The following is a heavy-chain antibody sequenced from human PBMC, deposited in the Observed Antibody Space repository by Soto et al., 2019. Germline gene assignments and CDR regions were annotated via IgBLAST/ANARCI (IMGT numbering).Heavy chain of an antibody. D-gene: IGHD2-21*01. CDR3: ARGPPLLW. Sequence: QLQLQESGSGLVKPAQTLSLTSAVSGGSISSGRYSWSWIRQPPGKGLECIGYIYHSRSTYYNPSLKSRVTISVDRSKNQFSLKPSSVTAADTAVYYCARGPPLLWWSQGTLVTVSS. CDR1: GGSISSGRYS. J-gene: IGHJ4*02. CDR2: IYHSRST. V-gene: IGHV4-30-2*01.